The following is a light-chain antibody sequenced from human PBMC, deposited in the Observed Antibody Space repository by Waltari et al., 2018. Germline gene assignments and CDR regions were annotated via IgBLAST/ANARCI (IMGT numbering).Light chain of an antibody. J-gene: IGLJ2*01. CDR2: GAR. CDR3: GSVRLGDSHI. CDR1: GGDIVNHTI. Sequence: HSALPHPAPLSGSLGSSITLSCTGTGGDIVNHTIVSCSQQHPGKAPKPLINGARNRPSGVFSRFSGSKSGNTASLTISGLQAGDEADYYCGSVRLGDSHIFGGGTKLTVL. V-gene: IGLV2-14*03.